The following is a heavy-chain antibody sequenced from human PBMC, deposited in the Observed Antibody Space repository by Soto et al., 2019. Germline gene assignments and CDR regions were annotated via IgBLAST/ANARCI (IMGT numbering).Heavy chain of an antibody. Sequence: GGSLRLSCAASGFTFSSYSMNWVRQAPGKGLEWVSSISSSSSYIYYADSVKGRFTISRDNAKDSLYLQMNSLRAEDTAVYYCARVWIQLWSKFDYWGQGTLVTVSS. D-gene: IGHD5-18*01. V-gene: IGHV3-21*01. CDR3: ARVWIQLWSKFDY. CDR2: ISSSSSYI. CDR1: GFTFSSYS. J-gene: IGHJ4*02.